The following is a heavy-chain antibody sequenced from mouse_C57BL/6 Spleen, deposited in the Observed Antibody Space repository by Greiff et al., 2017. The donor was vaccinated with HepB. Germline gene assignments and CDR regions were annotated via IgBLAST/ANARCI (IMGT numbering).Heavy chain of an antibody. Sequence: EVKVVGSGGGLVKPGGSLKLSCAASGFTFSDYGMHWVRQAPEKGLEWVAYISSGSSTIYYADTVKGRFTISRDNAKNTLFLQMTSLRSEDTAMYYCATGGFAYWGQGTLVTVSA. CDR3: ATGGFAY. CDR2: ISSGSSTI. CDR1: GFTFSDYG. J-gene: IGHJ3*01. V-gene: IGHV5-17*01.